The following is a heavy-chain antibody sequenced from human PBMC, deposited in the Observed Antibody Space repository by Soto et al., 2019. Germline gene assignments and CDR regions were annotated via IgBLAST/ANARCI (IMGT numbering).Heavy chain of an antibody. CDR1: GGTFSSYT. J-gene: IGHJ4*02. V-gene: IGHV1-69*02. CDR2: IIPILGIA. D-gene: IGHD2-2*01. CDR3: ARARYCSSTSCYCDY. Sequence: QVQLVQSGAEVKKPGSSVKVSCKASGGTFSSYTISWVRQAPGQGLEWMGRIIPILGIANYAQKFQGRVTITADKSTSTASMELSSLRSEDTAVYYCARARYCSSTSCYCDYWGQGTLVTVSS.